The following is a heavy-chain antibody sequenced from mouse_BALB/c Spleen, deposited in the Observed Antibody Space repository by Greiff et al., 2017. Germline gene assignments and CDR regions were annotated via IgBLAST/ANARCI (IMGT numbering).Heavy chain of an antibody. CDR2: INPYNDGT. V-gene: IGHV1-14*01. CDR3: ARGKYYGNYPLLAMDY. J-gene: IGHJ4*01. CDR1: GYTFTSYV. Sequence: VQLKQSGPELVKPGASVKMSCKASGYTFTSYVMHWVKQKPGQGLEWIGYINPYNDGTKYNEKFKGKATLTSDKSSSTAYMELSSLTSEDSAVYYCARGKYYGNYPLLAMDYWGQGTSVTVSS. D-gene: IGHD2-1*01.